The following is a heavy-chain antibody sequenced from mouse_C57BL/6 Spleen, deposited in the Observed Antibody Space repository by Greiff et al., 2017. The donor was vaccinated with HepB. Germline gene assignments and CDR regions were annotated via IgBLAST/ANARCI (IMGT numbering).Heavy chain of an antibody. Sequence: EVQLQQSGPVLVKPGASVKMSCKASGYTFTDYYMNWVKQSHGKSLEWIGVINPYNGGTSYNQKFKGKATLTVDKSSSTAYMELNSLTSEDAAVYYCARYSNYEDWYFDVWGTGTTVTVSS. CDR3: ARYSNYEDWYFDV. CDR1: GYTFTDYY. D-gene: IGHD2-5*01. J-gene: IGHJ1*03. CDR2: INPYNGGT. V-gene: IGHV1-19*01.